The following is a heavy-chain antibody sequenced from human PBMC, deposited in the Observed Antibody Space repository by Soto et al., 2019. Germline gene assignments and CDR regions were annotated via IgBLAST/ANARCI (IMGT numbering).Heavy chain of an antibody. CDR2: IYPGDSDA. CDR1: GYSFTSYW. CDR3: ARRFGTSLASYYFDY. J-gene: IGHJ4*02. D-gene: IGHD1-1*01. V-gene: IGHV5-51*01. Sequence: GESLKISCKGSGYSFTSYWIGWVRQMPGKGLEWMGIIYPGDSDARYSPTSQGQVTISADKSINTAYLQWSSLKASDTAIYFCARRFGTSLASYYFDYWGQGTQVTVSS.